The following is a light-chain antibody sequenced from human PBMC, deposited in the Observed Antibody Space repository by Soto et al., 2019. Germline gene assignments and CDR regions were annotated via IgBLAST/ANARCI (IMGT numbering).Light chain of an antibody. Sequence: DIQMTQSPSSLSASVGDRVTITCRASQGISNYLAWYQQKPGKVPKLLIYAASTLQSGVPSRFSGSGSGTDFTLTISILQPEDDATYYCQKYYSALWTFRQGTKVEIK. CDR3: QKYYSALWT. V-gene: IGKV1-27*01. CDR2: AAS. J-gene: IGKJ1*01. CDR1: QGISNY.